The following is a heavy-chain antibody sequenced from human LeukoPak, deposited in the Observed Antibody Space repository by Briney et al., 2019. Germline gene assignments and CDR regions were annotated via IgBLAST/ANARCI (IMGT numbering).Heavy chain of an antibody. CDR2: IYPGDSDT. CDR1: GYSFTSYW. D-gene: IGHD3-22*01. J-gene: IGHJ4*02. Sequence: GESLKISCKGSGYSFTSYWIGWVRQMPGKGLEWMGIIYPGDSDTRYSPSFQGQVTISADKSISTAYLQWSSLKASDTAMHYCARQGNYYDSSGYYYDPFDYWGQGTLVTVSS. V-gene: IGHV5-51*01. CDR3: ARQGNYYDSSGYYYDPFDY.